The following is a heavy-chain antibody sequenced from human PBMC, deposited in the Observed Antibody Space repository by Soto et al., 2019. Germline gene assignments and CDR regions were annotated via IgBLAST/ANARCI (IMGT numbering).Heavy chain of an antibody. CDR2: IIPIFGTA. CDR1: GYTFSGYY. V-gene: IGHV1-69*06. J-gene: IGHJ6*02. D-gene: IGHD3-3*01. Sequence: SVKVSFKASGYTFSGYYMHWVRQAPGQGLEWMGGIIPIFGTANYAQKFQGRVTITADKSTSTAYMELSSLRSEDTAVYYCARDQSPITIFGVVIMGGWYYYGMDVWGQGTTVTVSS. CDR3: ARDQSPITIFGVVIMGGWYYYGMDV.